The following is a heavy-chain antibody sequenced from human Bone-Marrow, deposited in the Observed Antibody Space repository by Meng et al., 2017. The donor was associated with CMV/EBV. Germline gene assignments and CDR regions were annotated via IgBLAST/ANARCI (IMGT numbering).Heavy chain of an antibody. V-gene: IGHV4-59*13. Sequence: GSLRLSCSFSGGSISSYYWSWIRQPPGKGLEWIGYMYYGGSSNHNPSLKSRVTMSLDTSKNQFSLKMTSVTAADTAVYYCARHDYYDAFDIWGQGTRVTVSS. D-gene: IGHD4/OR15-4a*01. J-gene: IGHJ3*02. CDR2: MYYGGSS. CDR1: GGSISSYY. CDR3: ARHDYYDAFDI.